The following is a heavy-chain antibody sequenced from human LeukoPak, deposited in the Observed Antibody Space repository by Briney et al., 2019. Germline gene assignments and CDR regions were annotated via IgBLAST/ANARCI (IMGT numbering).Heavy chain of an antibody. CDR3: ARCTASCYANAFDV. Sequence: GGSLRLSCATSGFTFNNNAMSWVRQAPGKGLEWVSAINGGGDATEYADSVKGRFTISRDNSNNTLYLQMNSLRPDDTAVYYCARCTASCYANAFDVWGQGTLLTVSS. J-gene: IGHJ3*01. V-gene: IGHV3-23*01. CDR2: INGGGDAT. D-gene: IGHD2-2*01. CDR1: GFTFNNNA.